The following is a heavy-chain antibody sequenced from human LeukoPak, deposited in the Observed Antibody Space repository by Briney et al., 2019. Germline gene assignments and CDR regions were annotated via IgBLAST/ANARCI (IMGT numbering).Heavy chain of an antibody. V-gene: IGHV3-48*02. Sequence: GGSLRLSCVASGFTFSSYAMNWVRQAPGKGLEWVSYISSSSNTIYYADSVKGRFTISRDNAKNSVYLQMSSLRDEDTAVYYCARDRGYFSYWGQGTLVTVSS. CDR3: ARDRGYFSY. CDR2: ISSSSNTI. CDR1: GFTFSSYA. D-gene: IGHD2-15*01. J-gene: IGHJ4*02.